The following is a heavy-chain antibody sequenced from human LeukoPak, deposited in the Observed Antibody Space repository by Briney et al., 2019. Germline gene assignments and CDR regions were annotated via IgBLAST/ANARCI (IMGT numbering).Heavy chain of an antibody. CDR1: GFTLSRYW. Sequence: GGSLRLSCAASGFTLSRYWMSWVRQAPGKGLEWVANIKQDGSEKYYVDSVKGRFTISRDNAKNSLYLQMNSLRAEDTAVYYCAARVLSSTWLLEPIDYWGQGTLVTVSS. CDR2: IKQDGSEK. V-gene: IGHV3-7*05. CDR3: AARVLSSTWLLEPIDY. D-gene: IGHD6-13*01. J-gene: IGHJ4*02.